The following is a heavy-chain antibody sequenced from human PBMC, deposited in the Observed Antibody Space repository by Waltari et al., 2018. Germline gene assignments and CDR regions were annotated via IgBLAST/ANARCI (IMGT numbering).Heavy chain of an antibody. CDR1: GFTFSYHA. CDR2: ISYEGRDE. CDR3: ARDGPLQIQSWYSFDY. J-gene: IGHJ4*02. D-gene: IGHD5-18*01. Sequence: QVQLVESGGGVVHPGRSLRLSCEASGFTFSYHAMHWVRQAPGKGLEWVAGISYEGRDEYYADAVRGRFTISRDDSKDTVNLQMNSLRPEDTAVYYCARDGPLQIQSWYSFDYWGQGTLVTVSS. V-gene: IGHV3-30*07.